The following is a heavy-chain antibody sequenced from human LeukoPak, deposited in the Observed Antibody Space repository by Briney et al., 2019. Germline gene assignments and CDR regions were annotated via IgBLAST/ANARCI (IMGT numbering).Heavy chain of an antibody. V-gene: IGHV3-74*01. CDR2: INSDGSST. J-gene: IGHJ3*02. Sequence: GRSLRLSCAASGFTFDDYAMHWVRQAPGKGLVWVSRINSDGSSTSYADSVKGRFTISRDNAKNTLYLQMNSLRAEDTAVYYCAEGIGSLPDAFDIWGQGTMVTVSS. CDR3: AEGIGSLPDAFDI. CDR1: GFTFDDYA. D-gene: IGHD1-26*01.